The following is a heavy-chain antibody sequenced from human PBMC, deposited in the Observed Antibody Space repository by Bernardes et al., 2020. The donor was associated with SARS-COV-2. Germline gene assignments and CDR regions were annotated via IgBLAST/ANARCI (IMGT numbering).Heavy chain of an antibody. D-gene: IGHD3-3*01. CDR3: ATCTTIFGVVIH. CDR2: IYYSGST. Sequence: SETLSLTCTVSGGSISSSTYYWGWIRQPPGKGLEWIGSIYYSGSTYYNPSLKSRVTISADTSRNQLSLKLSSVTAADTAVYYCATCTTIFGVVIHWGQGTLVTVSS. V-gene: IGHV4-39*01. J-gene: IGHJ4*02. CDR1: GGSISSSTYY.